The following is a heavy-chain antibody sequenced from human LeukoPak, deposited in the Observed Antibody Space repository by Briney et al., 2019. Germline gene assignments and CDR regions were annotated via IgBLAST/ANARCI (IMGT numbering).Heavy chain of an antibody. J-gene: IGHJ4*02. V-gene: IGHV4-59*08. D-gene: IGHD1-26*01. Sequence: PSETLSLTCTVSGGSISSYYWSWIRQPPGKGLEWIGYIYYSGSTNYNPSLKSRVTISVDTSKNQISLKLSSVTAADTAVYYCARHLKGATPLFYFDYWGQGTLVTVSS. CDR1: GGSISSYY. CDR2: IYYSGST. CDR3: ARHLKGATPLFYFDY.